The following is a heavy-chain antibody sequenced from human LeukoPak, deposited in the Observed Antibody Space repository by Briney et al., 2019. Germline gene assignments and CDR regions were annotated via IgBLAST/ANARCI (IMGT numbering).Heavy chain of an antibody. CDR1: GFTFSGYA. J-gene: IGHJ3*02. Sequence: GGSLRLSCAASGFTFSGYAMHWVRQAPGKGLEWVAVISYDGSNKYYADSVKGRFTISRDNSKNTLYLQMNSLRAEDTAVYYCARAGGSLFWSDYGDAFDIWGQGTMVTVSS. D-gene: IGHD3-3*01. V-gene: IGHV3-30-3*01. CDR3: ARAGGSLFWSDYGDAFDI. CDR2: ISYDGSNK.